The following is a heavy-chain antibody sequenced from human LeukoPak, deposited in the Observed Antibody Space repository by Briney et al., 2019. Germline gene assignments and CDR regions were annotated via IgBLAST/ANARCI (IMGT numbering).Heavy chain of an antibody. V-gene: IGHV3-7*01. CDR1: GSTFSSYW. D-gene: IGHD1-26*01. CDR3: ARERYRAFDY. J-gene: IGHJ4*02. CDR2: IKQDGSEK. Sequence: GGSLRLSCAASGSTFSSYWMSWVRQAPGKGLEWVANIKQDGSEKYYVDSVKGRFTISRDNAKNSLYLQMNSLRAEDTAVYYCARERYRAFDYWGQGTLVTVSS.